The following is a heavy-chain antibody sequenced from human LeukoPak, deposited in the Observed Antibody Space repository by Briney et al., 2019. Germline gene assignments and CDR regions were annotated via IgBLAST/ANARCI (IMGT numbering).Heavy chain of an antibody. Sequence: GGSLRLPCAASGFTFSKYWMLWVRQAPGKGLESVSRINTDGTVTTYADSVKGRFTVSRDNADNTMFLQMNSVRDEDTAVYYCATKQWLAPPPDSWGQGTPVTVSS. J-gene: IGHJ4*02. V-gene: IGHV3-74*01. D-gene: IGHD6-19*01. CDR1: GFTFSKYW. CDR3: ATKQWLAPPPDS. CDR2: INTDGTVT.